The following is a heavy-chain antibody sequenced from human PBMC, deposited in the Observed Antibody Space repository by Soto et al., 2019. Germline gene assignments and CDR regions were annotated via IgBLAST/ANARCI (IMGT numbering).Heavy chain of an antibody. CDR1: GGSISSSSYY. CDR3: ARAPHPIHGAAADTPQAFDY. D-gene: IGHD6-13*01. CDR2: IYYSGST. J-gene: IGHJ4*02. Sequence: SETLSLTCTVSGGSISSSSYYWGWIRQPPGKGLEWIGSIYYSGSTYYNPSLKSRVTISVDTSKNQFSLKLSSVTAADTAVYYCARAPHPIHGAAADTPQAFDYWGQGTLVTVSS. V-gene: IGHV4-39*07.